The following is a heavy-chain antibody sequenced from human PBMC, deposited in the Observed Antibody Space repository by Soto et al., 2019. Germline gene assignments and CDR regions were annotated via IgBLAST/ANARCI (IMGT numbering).Heavy chain of an antibody. CDR2: IYYSGST. CDR3: ASGLYYYDSSGYYYTHGKRYYYYYGMDV. D-gene: IGHD3-22*01. Sequence: SETLSLTCPVSGGSISSYYWSWIRPPPGKGLEWIGYIYYSGSTNYNPSLKSRVTISVDTSKNQFSLKLSSVTAADTAVYYCASGLYYYDSSGYYYTHGKRYYYYYGMDVWGQGTTVTVSS. J-gene: IGHJ6*02. CDR1: GGSISSYY. V-gene: IGHV4-59*01.